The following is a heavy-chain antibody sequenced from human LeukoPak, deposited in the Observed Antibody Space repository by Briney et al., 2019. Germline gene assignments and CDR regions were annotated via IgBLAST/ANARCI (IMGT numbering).Heavy chain of an antibody. CDR2: IWYDGSNK. J-gene: IGHJ4*02. V-gene: IGHV3-33*01. Sequence: PGRSLRLSCAASGFTFSSYGMHWVRQAPGTGLEWVAVIWYDGSNKYYADSVKGRFTISRDNSKNTLYLQMNSLRAEDTAVYYCAGIIAVAGAFDYWGQGTLVTVSS. CDR1: GFTFSSYG. D-gene: IGHD6-19*01. CDR3: AGIIAVAGAFDY.